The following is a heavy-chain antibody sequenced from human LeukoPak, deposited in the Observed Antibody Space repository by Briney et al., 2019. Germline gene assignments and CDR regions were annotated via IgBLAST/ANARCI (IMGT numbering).Heavy chain of an antibody. Sequence: SSETLSLTCAVSGDSISYHNYYWDWIRQSPGKGLEWIGYTFYSGSTYYNPSLKSRLTISVDTSKNQFSLKLRSVTAADTAVYYCATYYYDSSGSPAYYFDFWGQGTLVTVSS. V-gene: IGHV4-30-4*08. J-gene: IGHJ4*02. CDR2: TFYSGST. D-gene: IGHD3-22*01. CDR1: GDSISYHNYY. CDR3: ATYYYDSSGSPAYYFDF.